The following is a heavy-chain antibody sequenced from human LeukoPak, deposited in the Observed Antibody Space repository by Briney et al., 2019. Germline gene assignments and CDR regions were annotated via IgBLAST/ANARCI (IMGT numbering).Heavy chain of an antibody. V-gene: IGHV4-39*07. CDR2: IYYSGST. D-gene: IGHD6-13*01. CDR1: GGSISSSSYY. Sequence: SETLSLTCTVSGGSISSSSYYWGWVRQPPGKGLEWIGSIYYSGSTYYNPSLKSRVTISVDTSKNQFSLKLSSVTAADTAVYYCARGPLKARCGLLGSSCLVQHWGQGTLVTVSS. J-gene: IGHJ1*01. CDR3: ARGPLKARCGLLGSSCLVQH.